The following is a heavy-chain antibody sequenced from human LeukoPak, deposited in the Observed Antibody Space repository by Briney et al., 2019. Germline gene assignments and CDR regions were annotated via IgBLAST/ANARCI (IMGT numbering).Heavy chain of an antibody. Sequence: ASVKVSCKASGYTFTGYYMHWVRQAPGQGLEWMGWINPNSGGTNYAQKLQGRVTMTRDTSISTAYMELSRLRSDDTAVYYCARVGYYDSSGYYPLDAFDIWGQGTMVTVSS. CDR2: INPNSGGT. D-gene: IGHD3-22*01. J-gene: IGHJ3*02. CDR1: GYTFTGYY. CDR3: ARVGYYDSSGYYPLDAFDI. V-gene: IGHV1-2*02.